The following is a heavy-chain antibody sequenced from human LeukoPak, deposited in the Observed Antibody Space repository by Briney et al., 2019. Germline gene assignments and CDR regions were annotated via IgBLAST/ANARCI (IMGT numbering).Heavy chain of an antibody. D-gene: IGHD1-26*01. Sequence: GGSLRLSCAVSGFTFSLSTMTWVRQAPGKGPEWVAKMHEDGGEIYYVDSVKGRFIIYRDNAKNSLYLQMDSLRVEDTAVYYCATSGALGGHFAHWGQGTLVTVSS. J-gene: IGHJ5*02. CDR3: ATSGALGGHFAH. V-gene: IGHV3-7*01. CDR2: MHEDGGEI. CDR1: GFTFSLST.